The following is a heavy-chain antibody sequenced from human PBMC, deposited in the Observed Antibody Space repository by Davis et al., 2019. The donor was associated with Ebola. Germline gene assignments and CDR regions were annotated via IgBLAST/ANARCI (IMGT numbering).Heavy chain of an antibody. V-gene: IGHV4-59*01. CDR3: ARSPHPYGSSWFFDH. CDR1: GGSISNAY. D-gene: IGHD6-13*01. J-gene: IGHJ4*02. Sequence: MPSETLSLTCAVSGGSISNAYWSWIRQPPGKGLEWIGYIYYSGSTSYNPSLKSRVTISIDTSKNQFSLKLSSVTAADTAVYYCARSPHPYGSSWFFDHWGQGTLVTVSS. CDR2: IYYSGST.